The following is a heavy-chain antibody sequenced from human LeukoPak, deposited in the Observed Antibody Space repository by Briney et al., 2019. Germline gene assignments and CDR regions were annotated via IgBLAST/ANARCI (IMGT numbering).Heavy chain of an antibody. V-gene: IGHV3-33*01. J-gene: IGHJ4*02. CDR1: GFIISNHG. CDR3: ARDIAARRLDY. CDR2: IWYDGSNK. Sequence: GGSLRLSCAASGFIISNHGMHWVRQAPGKGLEWVAVIWYDGSNKYYADSVKGRFTISRDNSKNTLYLQMNSLRAEDTAVYYCARDIAARRLDYWGQGTLVTVSS. D-gene: IGHD6-6*01.